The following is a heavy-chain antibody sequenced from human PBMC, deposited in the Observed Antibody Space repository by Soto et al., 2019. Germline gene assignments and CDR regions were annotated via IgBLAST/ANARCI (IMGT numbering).Heavy chain of an antibody. CDR3: ARVDIVATIRV. J-gene: IGHJ4*02. CDR2: INHSGST. V-gene: IGHV4-34*01. D-gene: IGHD5-12*01. CDR1: GGSFSVYY. Sequence: SETLSLTCAVYGGSFSVYYWSWIRQPPGKGLEWIGEINHSGSTNYNPSLKSRVTISVDTSKNQFSLKLSSVTAADTAVYYCARVDIVATIRVWGQGTLVTVSS.